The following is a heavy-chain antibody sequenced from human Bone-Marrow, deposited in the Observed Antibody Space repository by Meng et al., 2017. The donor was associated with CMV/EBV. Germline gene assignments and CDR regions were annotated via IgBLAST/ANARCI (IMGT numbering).Heavy chain of an antibody. D-gene: IGHD1-1*01. V-gene: IGHV1-69*02. CDR1: GGTFSSYT. J-gene: IGHJ6*02. Sequence: SVKVSCKASGGTFSSYTISWVRQAPGQGLEWMGRIIPILGIANYAQKFQGRVTITADKSTSTAYMELSSLRSEDTAVYYCARAPERNTGPSTLGMDVWGQGTTVTVSS. CDR2: IIPILGIA. CDR3: ARAPERNTGPSTLGMDV.